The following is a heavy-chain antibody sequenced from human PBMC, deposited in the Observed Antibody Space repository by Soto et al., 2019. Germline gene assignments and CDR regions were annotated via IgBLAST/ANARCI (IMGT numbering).Heavy chain of an antibody. V-gene: IGHV1-2*04. CDR2: INPNSGGT. J-gene: IGHJ6*02. D-gene: IGHD4-17*01. CDR3: AIARVLRGMDV. CDR1: GYTFTGYY. Sequence: ASVKVSCKASGYTFTGYYMHWVRQAPGQGLEWMGWINPNSGGTNYAQKLQGWVTMTRDTSISTAYMELSRLRSDDTAVYYCAIARVLRGMDVWGQGTTVTVSS.